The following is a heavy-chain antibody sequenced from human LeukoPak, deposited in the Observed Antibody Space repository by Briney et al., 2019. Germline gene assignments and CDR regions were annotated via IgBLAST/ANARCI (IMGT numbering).Heavy chain of an antibody. V-gene: IGHV4-34*01. CDR3: ARGRMVRGVNYYYYYYRMDV. Sequence: SETLSLTCAVYGGSFSGYYWSWIRQPPRKGLEWIGEINHSGSTNYNPSLKSRVTISVDTSKNQFSLKLSFVTAADTAVYYCARGRMVRGVNYYYYYYRMDVWGQGTTGTVSS. D-gene: IGHD3-10*01. CDR1: GGSFSGYY. CDR2: INHSGST. J-gene: IGHJ6*02.